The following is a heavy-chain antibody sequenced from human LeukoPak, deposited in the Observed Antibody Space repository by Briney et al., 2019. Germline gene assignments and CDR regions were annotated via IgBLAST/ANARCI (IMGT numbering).Heavy chain of an antibody. V-gene: IGHV3-66*03. J-gene: IGHJ5*02. CDR3: ARDYYGP. D-gene: IGHD3-22*01. CDR2: IYSRGST. Sequence: GRSLGLSCAASGFTVSNNYMRWVRQAPGKGLEWVSSIYSRGSTSYVDSVKGRFTISRDNSKNTLFLQMNSLRVEDTAVYYCARDYYGPWGQGTLVTVSS. CDR1: GFTVSNNY.